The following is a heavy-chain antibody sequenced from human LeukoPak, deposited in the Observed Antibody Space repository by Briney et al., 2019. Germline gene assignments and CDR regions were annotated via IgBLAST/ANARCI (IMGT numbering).Heavy chain of an antibody. CDR1: GGSISSGGYY. CDR3: ARGTYDYYFDY. CDR2: IYYSGST. Sequence: SQTLSLTCTVSGGSISSGGYYWSWIRQRPGKGLEWIGYIYYSGSTYYNPSLKSRVTISVDTSKNQFSLKLSSVIAADTAVYYCARGTYDYYFDYWGQGTLVTVSS. D-gene: IGHD3-22*01. J-gene: IGHJ4*02. V-gene: IGHV4-31*03.